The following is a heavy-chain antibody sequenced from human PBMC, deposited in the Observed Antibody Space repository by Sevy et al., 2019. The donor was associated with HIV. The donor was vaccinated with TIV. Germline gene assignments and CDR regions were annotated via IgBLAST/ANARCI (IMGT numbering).Heavy chain of an antibody. J-gene: IGHJ6*02. CDR2: INAGKGNT. D-gene: IGHD1-7*01. CDR3: ARVPKELHYYYYDGMDV. V-gene: IGHV1-3*01. Sequence: ASVKVSCKASGYTFTSYAMHWVRQAPGQRLEWMGWINAGKGNTKDSRKFQGRVTITRDTSASTAYMELSSLRSEDTAVYYCARVPKELHYYYYDGMDVWGQGTTVTVSS. CDR1: GYTFTSYA.